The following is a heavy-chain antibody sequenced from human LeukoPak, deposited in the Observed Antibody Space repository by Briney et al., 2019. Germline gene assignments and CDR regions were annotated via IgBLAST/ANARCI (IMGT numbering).Heavy chain of an antibody. D-gene: IGHD1-1*01. V-gene: IGHV3-48*03. J-gene: IGHJ4*02. CDR1: GFTFSSYE. CDR2: ISSSGSTI. CDR3: GRDATWNDVRPFDY. Sequence: PGGSLRLSCAASGFTFSSYEMNWVRQAPGKGLEWVSYISSSGSTIYYAGSVKGRFTISRDNAKNSLYLQMNSLRADDTAVYYCGRDATWNDVRPFDYWGQGTLVTVSS.